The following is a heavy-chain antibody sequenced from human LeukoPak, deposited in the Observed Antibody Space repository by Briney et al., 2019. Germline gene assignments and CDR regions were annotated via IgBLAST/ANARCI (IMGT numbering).Heavy chain of an antibody. CDR3: AKAPGGEMAIDY. D-gene: IGHD5-24*01. CDR1: GFTFDDYT. J-gene: IGHJ4*02. Sequence: GGSLRLSCAASGFTFDDYTMHWVRQAPGKGLEWVSLISWDGGSTYYADSVKGRFTISRDNSKNSLYLQMYSLRTEDTALYYCAKAPGGEMAIDYWGQGTLVTVSS. CDR2: ISWDGGST. V-gene: IGHV3-43*01.